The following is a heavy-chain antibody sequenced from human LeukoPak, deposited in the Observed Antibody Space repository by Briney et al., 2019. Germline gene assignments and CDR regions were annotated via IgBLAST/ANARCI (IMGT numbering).Heavy chain of an antibody. J-gene: IGHJ4*02. CDR3: ARAKWLRLLLLLDY. Sequence: PGGSLRLSCAASGFTFSHYGMHWVRQAQGKGLEWVAVISYDGSNKFYADSVKGRFTISRDNSENTLFLQMNSLRPEDTAVYYCARAKWLRLLLLLDYWGQGTLVTVSS. V-gene: IGHV3-30*03. D-gene: IGHD5-12*01. CDR1: GFTFSHYG. CDR2: ISYDGSNK.